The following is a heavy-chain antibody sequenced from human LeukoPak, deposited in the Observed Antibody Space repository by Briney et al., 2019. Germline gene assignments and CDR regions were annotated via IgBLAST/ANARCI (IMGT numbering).Heavy chain of an antibody. D-gene: IGHD6-13*01. V-gene: IGHV3-30*02. CDR3: AKARSSWYDFEADY. CDR2: IWYDGSNK. CDR1: GFTFSSYG. J-gene: IGHJ4*02. Sequence: GGSLRLSCAASGFTFSSYGMHWVRQAPGKGLEWVAVIWYDGSNKYYADSVKGRFTISRDNSKNTLYLQMNSLRAEDTAVYYCAKARSSWYDFEADYWGQGTLVTVPS.